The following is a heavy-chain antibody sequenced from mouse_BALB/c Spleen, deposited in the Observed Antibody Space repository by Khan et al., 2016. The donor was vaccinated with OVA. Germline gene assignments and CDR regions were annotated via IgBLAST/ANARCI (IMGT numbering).Heavy chain of an antibody. CDR3: ARSPYGNYGFAY. CDR1: GFSLTSYG. J-gene: IGHJ3*01. CDR2: IWSGGST. V-gene: IGHV2-2*02. Sequence: QMQLEESGPGLVQPSQSLSITCTVSGFSLTSYGVHWVRQSPGKGLEWLVVIWSGGSTDYNAAFISRLSISKDNSKSQVFFKMNSLQANDTAIYYCARSPYGNYGFAYWGQGTLVTVPA. D-gene: IGHD2-1*01.